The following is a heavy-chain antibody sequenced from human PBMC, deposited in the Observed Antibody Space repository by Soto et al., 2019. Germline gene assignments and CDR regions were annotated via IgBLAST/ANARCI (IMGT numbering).Heavy chain of an antibody. Sequence: GGSLRLSCSASGFTFSSYAMHWVRQAPGKGLEYVSAISSNGGSTYDADSVKGRFTISRDNSKNTLYLQMSSLRAEDTAVYYCVKEAGVGELLAERFDFWGKGSLVTVYS. CDR1: GFTFSSYA. CDR3: VKEAGVGELLAERFDF. V-gene: IGHV3-64D*06. CDR2: ISSNGGST. J-gene: IGHJ4*02. D-gene: IGHD3-10*01.